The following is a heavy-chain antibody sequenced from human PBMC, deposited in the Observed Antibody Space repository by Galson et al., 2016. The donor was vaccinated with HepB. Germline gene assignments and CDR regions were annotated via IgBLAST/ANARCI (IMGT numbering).Heavy chain of an antibody. Sequence: SLRLSCAASGFTFSSYDMHWVRQATGKGLEWVSAIGADGGTYYAGSVKGRFTISRENAKNSLYLQMSSLRAGDTAVYYCVRILYDRSARDYYGMDVWGQGITVTVSS. V-gene: IGHV3-13*01. CDR2: IGADGGT. D-gene: IGHD3-22*01. CDR3: VRILYDRSARDYYGMDV. CDR1: GFTFSSYD. J-gene: IGHJ6*02.